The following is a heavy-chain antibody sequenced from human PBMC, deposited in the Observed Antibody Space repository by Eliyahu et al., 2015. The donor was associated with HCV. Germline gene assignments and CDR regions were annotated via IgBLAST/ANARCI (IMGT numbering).Heavy chain of an antibody. D-gene: IGHD6-19*01. CDR3: ASGGGGIAVAGTGGWFDP. V-gene: IGHV4-59*12. Sequence: QVQLQESGPGLVKPSETLSLTCTVSGXSITTYXWSWIRQPPGKGLEWIGYIHYSGSTNYNPSLKSRVTISLDTSKNQFSLKLTSVTAADTAVYYCASGGGGIAVAGTGGWFDPWGQGTLVTVSS. J-gene: IGHJ5*02. CDR1: GXSITTYX. CDR2: IHYSGST.